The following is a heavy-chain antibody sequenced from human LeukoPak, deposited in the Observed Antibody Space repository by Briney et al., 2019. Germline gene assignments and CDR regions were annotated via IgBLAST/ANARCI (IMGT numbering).Heavy chain of an antibody. CDR3: ARITITMVRGADDY. D-gene: IGHD3-10*01. J-gene: IGHJ4*02. CDR2: IRSKANSYAT. V-gene: IGHV3-73*01. CDR1: GFTFSSYE. Sequence: GGSLRLSCAASGFTFSSYEMNWVRQAPGKGLEWVGRIRSKANSYATAYAASVKGRFTISRDDSKNTLYLQMNSLRAEDTAVYYCARITITMVRGADDYWGQGTLVTVSS.